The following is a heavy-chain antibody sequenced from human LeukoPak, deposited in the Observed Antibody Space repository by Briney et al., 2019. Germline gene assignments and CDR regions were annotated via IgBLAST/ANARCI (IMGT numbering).Heavy chain of an antibody. Sequence: PSETLSLTCAVYGGSFSGYYWSWIRQPPGKGLEWIGEINHSGSTNYNPSLKSRVTISVDTSKNQFSLKLSSVTAADTAVYYCAVSLGTHFDYWGQGTLVTVSS. CDR1: GGSFSGYY. CDR2: INHSGST. CDR3: AVSLGTHFDY. J-gene: IGHJ4*02. D-gene: IGHD7-27*01. V-gene: IGHV4-34*01.